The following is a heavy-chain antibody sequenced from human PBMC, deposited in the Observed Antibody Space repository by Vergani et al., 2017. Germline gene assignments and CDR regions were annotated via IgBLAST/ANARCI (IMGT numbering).Heavy chain of an antibody. D-gene: IGHD3-10*01. CDR3: ARAPRGYGAAGFDY. CDR1: GGSISSSSYY. Sequence: QLQLQESGPGLVKPSETLSLTCTVSGGSISSSSYYSGWLRQPPGKGLEWIGSIYYSGRTYYNPSLKRRVTISVDTSKNQFSLKLSSVTAADTAVYYCARAPRGYGAAGFDYWGQGTLVTVSS. V-gene: IGHV4-39*01. CDR2: IYYSGRT. J-gene: IGHJ4*02.